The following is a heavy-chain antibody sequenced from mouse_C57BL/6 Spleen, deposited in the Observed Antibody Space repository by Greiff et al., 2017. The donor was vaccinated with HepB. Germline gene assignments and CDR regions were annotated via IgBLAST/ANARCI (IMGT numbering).Heavy chain of an antibody. CDR3: ARDRGLGPPFAY. V-gene: IGHV3-6*01. D-gene: IGHD2-4*01. J-gene: IGHJ3*01. CDR1: GYSITSGYY. CDR2: ISYDGSN. Sequence: ESGPGLVKPSQSLSLTCSVTGYSITSGYYWNWIRQFPGNKLEWMGYISYDGSNNYNPSLKNRISITRDTSKNQFFLKLNSVTTEDTATYYCARDRGLGPPFAYWGQGTLVTVSA.